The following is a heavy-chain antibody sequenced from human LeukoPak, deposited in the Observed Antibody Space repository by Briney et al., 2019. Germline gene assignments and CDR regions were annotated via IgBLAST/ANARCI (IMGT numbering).Heavy chain of an antibody. V-gene: IGHV1-18*01. J-gene: IGHJ6*02. CDR1: GYTFTSYD. CDR3: ARSYPLRYYFGMDV. Sequence: ASVKVSCKASGYTFTSYDINWVRQAPGQGLEWMGWISAYNGNTNYAQNLQGRVTMTRDTSTSTAYMELRCLRSDDTAVYYCARSYPLRYYFGMDVWGLGTTVAVSS. D-gene: IGHD4-17*01. CDR2: ISAYNGNT.